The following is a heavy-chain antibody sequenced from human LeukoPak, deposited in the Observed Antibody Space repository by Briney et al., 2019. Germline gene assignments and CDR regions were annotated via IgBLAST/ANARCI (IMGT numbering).Heavy chain of an antibody. Sequence: PSETLSLTCGVYGGSFSDYYWSWIRQPPGKGLEWIGEINHSGSTNYNPSLKSRVTISVDTSMNQFPLKLSSVTAADTAVYYCARGWINYDSYYYYMDVWGKGTTVTVSS. CDR2: INHSGST. D-gene: IGHD3-22*01. J-gene: IGHJ6*03. CDR1: GGSFSDYY. V-gene: IGHV4-34*01. CDR3: ARGWINYDSYYYYMDV.